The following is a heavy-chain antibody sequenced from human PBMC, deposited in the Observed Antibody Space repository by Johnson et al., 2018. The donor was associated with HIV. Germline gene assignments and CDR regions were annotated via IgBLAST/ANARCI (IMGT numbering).Heavy chain of an antibody. V-gene: IGHV3-30-3*01. Sequence: QVQLVESGGGVVQPGRSLRLSCAASGFTFSSYAMHWVRQAPGKGLEWVAVISYDGSNKYYADSVKGRFTISRDNSKNTLYLQMNSLRAEDTAVYYCAKDIEGSSWWTPHDPDDAFDSWGQGTMVTVSS. J-gene: IGHJ3*02. CDR2: ISYDGSNK. CDR3: AKDIEGSSWWTPHDPDDAFDS. CDR1: GFTFSSYA. D-gene: IGHD6-13*01.